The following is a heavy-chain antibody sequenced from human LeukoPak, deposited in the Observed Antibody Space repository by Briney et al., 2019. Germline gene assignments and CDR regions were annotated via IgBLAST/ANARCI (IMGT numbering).Heavy chain of an antibody. V-gene: IGHV4-39*01. CDR3: ARYGQTAMVDY. CDR1: GGSISSSSYY. J-gene: IGHJ4*02. CDR2: IYYSGST. Sequence: SETLSLTCTVFGGSISSSSYYWGWIRQPPGKGLEWIGSIYYSGSTYYNPSLKSRVTISVDTSKNQFSLKLSSVTAADTAVYYCARYGQTAMVDYWGQGTLVTVSS. D-gene: IGHD5-18*01.